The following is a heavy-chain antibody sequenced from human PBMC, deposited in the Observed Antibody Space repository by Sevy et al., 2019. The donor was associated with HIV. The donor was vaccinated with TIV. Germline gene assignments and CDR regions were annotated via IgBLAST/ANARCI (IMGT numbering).Heavy chain of an antibody. V-gene: IGHV3-23*01. J-gene: IGHJ4*02. D-gene: IGHD2-8*01. CDR1: GFTFSKYS. CDR3: AREGCTKPHDY. CDR2: FSFGCGRI. Sequence: GGSLRLSCEASGFTFSKYSMSRVRQAPGKGLGWVSTFSFGCGRINYADSVKGRFTISRDDSKNTLYLQMNSLRAEDTAVYYCAREGCTKPHDYWGQGTLVTVSS.